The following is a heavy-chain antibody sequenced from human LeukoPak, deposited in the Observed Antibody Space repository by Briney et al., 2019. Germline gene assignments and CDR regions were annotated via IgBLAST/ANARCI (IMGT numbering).Heavy chain of an antibody. Sequence: ASVKVSCKASGYTFTSYYMHWVRQAPGQGLEWMGIVNPSGGSTSYAQKFQGRVTMTRDMSTSTVYMELSSLRSEDTAVYYCARDGYCGGDCYSYWGQGTLVTVSS. CDR1: GYTFTSYY. V-gene: IGHV1-46*01. CDR2: VNPSGGST. J-gene: IGHJ4*02. CDR3: ARDGYCGGDCYSY. D-gene: IGHD2-21*02.